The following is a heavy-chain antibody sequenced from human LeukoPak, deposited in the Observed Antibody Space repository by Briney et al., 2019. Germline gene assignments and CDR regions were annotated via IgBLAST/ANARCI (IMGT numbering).Heavy chain of an antibody. J-gene: IGHJ4*02. CDR2: ISSSSTYI. CDR1: GFTFSSHT. Sequence: GGSLTLSCADSGFTFSSHTMNWVRQAPGKGLEWVSSISSSSTYIYYADSVKGRFTISRDNAKNSLYLQMNSLRDEDTAVYYCAREFSVLGNFDYWGQGTLVTVSS. V-gene: IGHV3-21*01. D-gene: IGHD3-10*02. CDR3: AREFSVLGNFDY.